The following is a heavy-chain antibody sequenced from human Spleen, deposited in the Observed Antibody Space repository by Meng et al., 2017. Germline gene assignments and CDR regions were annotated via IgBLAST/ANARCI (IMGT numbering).Heavy chain of an antibody. Sequence: KVSCKASGYRFTTQWIGWVRQMPGKGLEWMGIIYPGDSHTRYSPSLQGQFTISADKSINTAYLQWSSLKASDTAMYYCARLKKVEGGSPGDSFDLWGQGTVVTVSS. D-gene: IGHD3-16*01. V-gene: IGHV5-51*01. CDR2: IYPGDSHT. CDR1: GYRFTTQW. CDR3: ARLKKVEGGSPGDSFDL. J-gene: IGHJ3*01.